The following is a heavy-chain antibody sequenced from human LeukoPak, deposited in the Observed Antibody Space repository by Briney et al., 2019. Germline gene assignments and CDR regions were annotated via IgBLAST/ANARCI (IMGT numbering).Heavy chain of an antibody. V-gene: IGHV4-34*01. CDR2: INYSGST. CDR3: ARGYCSGGSCYSSYYYSYMDV. CDR1: GGTFSGYY. D-gene: IGHD2-15*01. J-gene: IGHJ6*03. Sequence: SETLSLTCAVYGGTFSGYYWGWIRQPPGKGLEWFGNINYSGSTYYNPSLKSRVTISVDRSKNQCSLKLSSVTAADTAMYYCARGYCSGGSCYSSYYYSYMDVWGKGTTVTVSS.